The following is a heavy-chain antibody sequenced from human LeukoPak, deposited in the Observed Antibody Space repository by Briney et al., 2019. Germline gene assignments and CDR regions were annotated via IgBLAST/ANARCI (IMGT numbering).Heavy chain of an antibody. Sequence: ASVKVSCKVSGDTLTELSMHWVRQAPGKGLEWMGSFDPENGETLYAQEFQGRVTLTEDTSADTAYMELISLRSEDTAVYYCTRSAVVLPYYFDYWAQGTLVTVSS. V-gene: IGHV1-24*01. J-gene: IGHJ4*02. CDR1: GDTLTELS. CDR3: TRSAVVLPYYFDY. CDR2: FDPENGET. D-gene: IGHD3-22*01.